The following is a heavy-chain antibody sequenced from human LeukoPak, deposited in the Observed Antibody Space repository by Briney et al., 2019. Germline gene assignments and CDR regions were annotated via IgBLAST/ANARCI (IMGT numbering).Heavy chain of an antibody. D-gene: IGHD2-21*02. J-gene: IGHJ4*02. Sequence: PGGSLRLSCAASGFTFSNAWMSWVRQAPGKGLEWVGRIKSKSDGGTTDYAAPVKGRFTISRDDSKNTLYLQMNSLKTEDTAVYYCTTSPGGDCYPDWGQGTLVTVSS. CDR2: IKSKSDGGTT. CDR1: GFTFSNAW. CDR3: TTSPGGDCYPD. V-gene: IGHV3-15*01.